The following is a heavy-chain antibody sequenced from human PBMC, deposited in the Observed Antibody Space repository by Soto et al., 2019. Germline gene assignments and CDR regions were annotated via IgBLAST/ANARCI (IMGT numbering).Heavy chain of an antibody. CDR3: AADLYCSGGSCYRRDY. J-gene: IGHJ4*02. D-gene: IGHD2-15*01. CDR1: GFTFSDYY. CDR2: ISKSSSTI. V-gene: IGHV3-11*01. Sequence: QVQLVESGGGLVKPGGSLRLSCAASGFTFSDYYMSWIRQAPGKGLEWVSYISKSSSTIYYADPVKGRFTISRGNAKNSLYRQMNSLRAEDTAVYYCAADLYCSGGSCYRRDYWGQGTLVTVSS.